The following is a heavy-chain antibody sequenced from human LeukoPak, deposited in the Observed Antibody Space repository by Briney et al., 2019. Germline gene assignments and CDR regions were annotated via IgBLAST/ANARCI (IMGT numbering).Heavy chain of an antibody. CDR1: GGSISSYY. CDR2: IYYSGST. J-gene: IGHJ6*03. V-gene: IGHV4-59*01. CDR3: AREGHYYYMDV. Sequence: SETLSLTCTVSGGSISSYYWSWIRQPPGKGLEWIGYIYYSGSTNYNPSLKSRVTISVDTSKNQFSLKLSSVTAADTAVYYCAREGHYYYMDVWGKGTTVTVSS.